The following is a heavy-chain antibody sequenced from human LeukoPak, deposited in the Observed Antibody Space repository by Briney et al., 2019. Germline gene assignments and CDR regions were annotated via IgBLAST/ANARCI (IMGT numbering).Heavy chain of an antibody. CDR2: ISYSGGT. CDR1: GGSITTYY. CDR3: ARGADIDYRKVYYFDY. J-gene: IGHJ4*02. V-gene: IGHV4-59*01. D-gene: IGHD4-11*01. Sequence: SETLSLTCTVSGGSITTYYWSWIRQPPGKGLEWIGYISYSGGTNYNPSLKSRLTISIGTSKNQFSLNVISVTAADTAVYYCARGADIDYRKVYYFDYWGQGTLVSVSS.